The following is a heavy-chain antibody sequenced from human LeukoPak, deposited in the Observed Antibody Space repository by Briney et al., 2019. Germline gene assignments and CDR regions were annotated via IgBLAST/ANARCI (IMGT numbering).Heavy chain of an antibody. CDR2: IDWDDDK. V-gene: IGHV2-70*04. CDR1: GFSLSPSGMR. CDR3: ARISEWPYFDY. D-gene: IGHD3-3*01. J-gene: IGHJ4*02. Sequence: ESGPALVKPTQTLTLTCTFSGFSLSPSGMRVSWIRQPPGKALEWLARIDWDDDKFYSTSLKTRLTISKDTSKNQVVLTMTNMDPVDTATYYCARISEWPYFDYWGQGTLVTVSS.